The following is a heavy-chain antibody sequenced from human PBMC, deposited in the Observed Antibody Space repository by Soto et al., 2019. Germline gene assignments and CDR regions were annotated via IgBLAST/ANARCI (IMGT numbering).Heavy chain of an antibody. D-gene: IGHD4-17*01. V-gene: IGHV3-48*02. CDR2: ISPSGGDI. CDR3: ARGATAVTTVGDY. J-gene: IGHJ4*02. Sequence: DVQLLESGGGLVQPGGSVRLSCAASGFTFSSYAMNWVRQAPGKGLEWLSYISPSGGDIYSADSVKGRFTISRDNAKNLLYLEMNRLRDEDTAMYYCARGATAVTTVGDYWGQGTLVTVSS. CDR1: GFTFSSYA.